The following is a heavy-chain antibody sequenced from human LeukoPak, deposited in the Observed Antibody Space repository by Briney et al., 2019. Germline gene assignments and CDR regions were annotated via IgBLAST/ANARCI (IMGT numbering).Heavy chain of an antibody. CDR1: GYTFTSYA. J-gene: IGHJ5*02. CDR2: IYAGNGNT. Sequence: GASVKVSCKASGYTFTSYAMHWVRQAPGQRLEWMGWIYAGNGNTKYSQKFQGRVTITRDTSASTAYMELSSLRSEDTAVYYCARRYCSSTSCYEGEDWFDPWGQGTLVTVSS. D-gene: IGHD2-2*01. CDR3: ARRYCSSTSCYEGEDWFDP. V-gene: IGHV1-3*01.